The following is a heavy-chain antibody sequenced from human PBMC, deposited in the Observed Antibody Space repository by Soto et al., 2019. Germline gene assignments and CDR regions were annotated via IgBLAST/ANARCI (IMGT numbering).Heavy chain of an antibody. J-gene: IGHJ5*02. D-gene: IGHD4-17*01. Sequence: SPTLSLTCTVSGGSISSHYWSWIRQPPGKGLEWIGYIYYSGSTSYNPSLKSRVTVSVHLSKNQFSLKLRSVTAADTAVYYGARIPNFRLQDREADGDYHRGWFDPWGQGTLVTVSS. V-gene: IGHV4-59*11. CDR3: ARIPNFRLQDREADGDYHRGWFDP. CDR1: GGSISSHY. CDR2: IYYSGST.